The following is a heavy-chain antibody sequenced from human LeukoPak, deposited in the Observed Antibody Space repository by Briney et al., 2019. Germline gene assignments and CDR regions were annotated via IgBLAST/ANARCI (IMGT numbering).Heavy chain of an antibody. CDR3: ARRYSSGWYGLDY. D-gene: IGHD6-19*01. V-gene: IGHV3-48*04. CDR2: ISSSSSTI. J-gene: IGHJ4*02. Sequence: TGGSLRLSCAASGFTFSSYSMNWVRQAPGKGLEWVSYISSSSSTIYYADSVKGRFTISRDNAKNSLYLQMNSLRAEDTAVYYCARRYSSGWYGLDYWGQGTLVTVSS. CDR1: GFTFSSYS.